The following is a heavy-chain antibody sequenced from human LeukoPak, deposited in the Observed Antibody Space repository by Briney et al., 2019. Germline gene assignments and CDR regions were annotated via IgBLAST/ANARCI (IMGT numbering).Heavy chain of an antibody. V-gene: IGHV3-11*01. CDR3: AKDKVVGTMIVVVHRAFDI. J-gene: IGHJ3*02. CDR1: GFTFSDYY. CDR2: ISSSGSTI. Sequence: GGSLRLSCAASGFTFSDYYMSWIRQAPGKGLEWVSYISSSGSTIYYADSVKGRFTISRDNAKNSLYLQMNSLRAEDTALYYCAKDKVVGTMIVVVHRAFDIWGQGTMVTVSS. D-gene: IGHD3-22*01.